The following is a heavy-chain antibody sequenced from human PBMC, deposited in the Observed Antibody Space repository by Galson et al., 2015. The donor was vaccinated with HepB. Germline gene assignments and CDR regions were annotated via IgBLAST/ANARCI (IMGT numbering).Heavy chain of an antibody. Sequence: SVKVSCKASGGTFSSYTISWVRQAPGQGLEWMGRTIPILGIANYAQKFQGRVTITADKSTSTAYMELSSLRSEDTAVYYCARSHSGWYYFDYWGQGTLVTVSS. J-gene: IGHJ4*02. V-gene: IGHV1-69*02. D-gene: IGHD6-19*01. CDR1: GGTFSSYT. CDR2: TIPILGIA. CDR3: ARSHSGWYYFDY.